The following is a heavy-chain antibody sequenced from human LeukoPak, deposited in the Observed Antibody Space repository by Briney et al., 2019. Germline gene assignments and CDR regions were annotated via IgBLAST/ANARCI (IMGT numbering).Heavy chain of an antibody. Sequence: ASVKVSCKASGYTFTSCDINWVRQATGQGLEWMGWMNPNNGNTGYAQKFQGRVTITADESTSTAYMELSSLRSEDTAVYYCARAKDFWSGYTLSNWFDPWGQGTLVTVSS. D-gene: IGHD3-3*01. J-gene: IGHJ5*02. CDR1: GYTFTSCD. CDR3: ARAKDFWSGYTLSNWFDP. CDR2: MNPNNGNT. V-gene: IGHV1-8*01.